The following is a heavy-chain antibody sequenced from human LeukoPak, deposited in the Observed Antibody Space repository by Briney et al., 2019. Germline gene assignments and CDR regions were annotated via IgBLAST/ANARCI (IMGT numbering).Heavy chain of an antibody. D-gene: IGHD3-22*01. CDR2: IGTAGEI. J-gene: IGHJ4*02. Sequence: PGGSLRLSCAASGFTFSSYDIHWVRQATGKGLEWVSGIGTAGEIYYPGSVKGRFTISRENAKNSLYLQMNSLRAGDTAVYYCARSTYYYDSSGYYYQFLGYWGQGTLVTVSS. V-gene: IGHV3-13*01. CDR3: ARSTYYYDSSGYYYQFLGY. CDR1: GFTFSSYD.